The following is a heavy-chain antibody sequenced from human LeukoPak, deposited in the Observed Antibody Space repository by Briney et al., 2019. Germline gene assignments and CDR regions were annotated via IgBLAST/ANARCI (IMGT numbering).Heavy chain of an antibody. Sequence: ASVKVSCKASGGTFSSYAISWVRQAPGQGLEWMGRIIPILGIANYAQKFQGRVTITADKSTSTAYMELRSLRSDDTAVYYCARDRGIAVAEIDYWGQGTLVTVSS. D-gene: IGHD6-19*01. CDR3: ARDRGIAVAEIDY. V-gene: IGHV1-69*04. CDR1: GGTFSSYA. CDR2: IIPILGIA. J-gene: IGHJ4*02.